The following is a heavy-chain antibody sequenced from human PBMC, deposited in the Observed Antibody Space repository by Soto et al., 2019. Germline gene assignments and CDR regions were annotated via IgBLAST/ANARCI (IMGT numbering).Heavy chain of an antibody. CDR1: GDSVSSNSAT. CDR2: TYYRSKWSN. V-gene: IGHV6-1*01. CDR3: ARLYMVRGVMDWFDP. D-gene: IGHD3-10*01. J-gene: IGHJ5*02. Sequence: SQTLSLTCAISGDSVSSNSATWNWIRQSPSRGLEWLGRTYYRSKWSNDYAVSVKGRITINPDTSKNQFSLQLNSVTPEDTAVYYCARLYMVRGVMDWFDPWGQGTTVTVSS.